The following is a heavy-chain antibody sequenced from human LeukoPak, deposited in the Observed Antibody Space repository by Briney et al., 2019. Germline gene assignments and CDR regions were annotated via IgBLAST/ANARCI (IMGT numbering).Heavy chain of an antibody. CDR3: AKEGHYGDKFIDY. D-gene: IGHD4-17*01. Sequence: GGSLRLSCAASGFTFSSYSMTWVRQAPGKGLEWVSSISRSSSDIYYADSVKGRITISRDNAKNSLYLQMNSLRVEDTAVYYCAKEGHYGDKFIDYWGQGTLVTVSS. J-gene: IGHJ4*02. CDR2: ISRSSSDI. CDR1: GFTFSSYS. V-gene: IGHV3-21*01.